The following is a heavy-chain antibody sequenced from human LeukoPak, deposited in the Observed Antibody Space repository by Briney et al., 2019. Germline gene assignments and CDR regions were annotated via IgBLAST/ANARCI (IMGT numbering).Heavy chain of an antibody. CDR3: ARVYSSSWYRHDY. V-gene: IGHV3-30*02. J-gene: IGHJ4*02. CDR1: GFTFSTYG. D-gene: IGHD6-13*01. Sequence: GGSLGLSCAASGFTFSTYGMHWVRQAPGKGLEWVAFIRNDGGNKYYADSVKGRFTISRDNSKNTLYLQMNSLRAEDTAVYYCARVYSSSWYRHDYWGQGTLVTVSS. CDR2: IRNDGGNK.